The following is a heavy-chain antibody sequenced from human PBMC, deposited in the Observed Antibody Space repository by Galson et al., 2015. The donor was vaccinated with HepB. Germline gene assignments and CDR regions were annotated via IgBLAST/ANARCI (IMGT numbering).Heavy chain of an antibody. CDR2: ISSSSSYI. Sequence: SLRLSCAASGFTFSSYSMNWVRQAPGKGLEWVSSISSSSSYIYYADSVKGRFTISRDNAKNSLYLQMNSLRAEDTAVYYCARDRCSGGSCYSGWYFDLWGRGTLVTVSS. CDR1: GFTFSSYS. J-gene: IGHJ2*01. D-gene: IGHD2-15*01. CDR3: ARDRCSGGSCYSGWYFDL. V-gene: IGHV3-21*01.